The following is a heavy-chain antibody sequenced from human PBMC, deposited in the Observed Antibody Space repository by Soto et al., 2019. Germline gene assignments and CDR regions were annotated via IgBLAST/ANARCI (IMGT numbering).Heavy chain of an antibody. J-gene: IGHJ6*02. CDR2: IIPIFGTA. CDR3: ARDQRTLKDIVVVPAAIRGYYYGMDV. D-gene: IGHD2-2*02. CDR1: GGTFSSYA. V-gene: IGHV1-69*01. Sequence: QVQLVQSGAEVKKPGSSVKVSCKASGGTFSSYAISWVRQAPGQGLEWMGGIIPIFGTANYAQKFQGRVTITADEYTSTAYMELSSLRSEDTAVYYCARDQRTLKDIVVVPAAIRGYYYGMDVWGQGTTVTVSS.